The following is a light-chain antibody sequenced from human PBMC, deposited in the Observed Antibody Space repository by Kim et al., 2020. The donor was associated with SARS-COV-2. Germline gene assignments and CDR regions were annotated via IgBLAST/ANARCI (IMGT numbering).Light chain of an antibody. J-gene: IGKJ1*01. CDR1: QTISSS. Sequence: DTQMTQSPSTLSSSAGDRVTLSCRASQTISSSLAWYQQKPGKVPKLLIYATSAMHSGIPTRFSGSGSGTDFTLTISSLEPEDFAAYYCQKYNNWRWTFGQGTKVEIK. CDR3: QKYNNWRWT. CDR2: ATS. V-gene: IGKV1-27*01.